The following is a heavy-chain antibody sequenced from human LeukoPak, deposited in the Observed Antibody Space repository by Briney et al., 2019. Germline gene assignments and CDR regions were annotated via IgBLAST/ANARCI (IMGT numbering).Heavy chain of an antibody. Sequence: GGSLRLSCAASGFTFSSYWMSWVRQAPGKELEWVAIIKQDGSEKYYVDSVKGRFTISRDNAKNLLYLQMNSLRAEDTAVYYCAKQQAWHFDSWGQGTLVTVSS. CDR3: AKQQAWHFDS. CDR2: IKQDGSEK. J-gene: IGHJ4*02. D-gene: IGHD6-13*01. CDR1: GFTFSSYW. V-gene: IGHV3-7*01.